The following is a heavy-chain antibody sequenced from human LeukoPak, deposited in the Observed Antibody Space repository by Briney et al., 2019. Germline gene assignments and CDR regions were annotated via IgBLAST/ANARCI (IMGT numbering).Heavy chain of an antibody. Sequence: GGSLRLSCAASGFTFSTYAITWVRQAPGQGLEWVSAISDNGGGTYYADSAKGRFTVSRDNSKNTLYLQMNSLRAEDTAVYYCAREFKVGTTALSFDIWGQGTMVTVSS. D-gene: IGHD1-26*01. CDR1: GFTFSTYA. V-gene: IGHV3-23*01. CDR3: AREFKVGTTALSFDI. J-gene: IGHJ3*02. CDR2: ISDNGGGT.